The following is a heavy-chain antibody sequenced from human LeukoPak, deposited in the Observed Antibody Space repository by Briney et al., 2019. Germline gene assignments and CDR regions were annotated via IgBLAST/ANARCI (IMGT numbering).Heavy chain of an antibody. V-gene: IGHV3-21*01. CDR3: ARENRGIFGVVGDY. J-gene: IGHJ4*02. Sequence: PGGSLRLSCAAFGFTFSSYSMNWVRQAPGKGLEWVSSISSSSSYIYYADSVKGRFTISRDNAKNSLYLQMNSLRAEDTAVYYCARENRGIFGVVGDYWGQGTLVTVSS. CDR2: ISSSSSYI. CDR1: GFTFSSYS. D-gene: IGHD3-3*01.